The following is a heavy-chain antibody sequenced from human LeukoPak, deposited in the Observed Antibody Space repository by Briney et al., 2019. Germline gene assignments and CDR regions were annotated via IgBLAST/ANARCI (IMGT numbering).Heavy chain of an antibody. CDR3: ARVGEYCSSTSCHDY. Sequence: ASVKVSCKASGGTFSSYTFSWVRQATGQGLEWMGWINAYNGNANYAQKLQGRVTMTTDTSASTAYMELRSLRSDDTAVYYCARVGEYCSSTSCHDYWGQGTLVTVPS. V-gene: IGHV1-18*01. J-gene: IGHJ4*02. CDR1: GGTFSSYT. CDR2: INAYNGNA. D-gene: IGHD2-2*01.